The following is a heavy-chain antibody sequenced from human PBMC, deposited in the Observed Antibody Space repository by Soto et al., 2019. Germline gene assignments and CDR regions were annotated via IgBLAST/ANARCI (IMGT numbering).Heavy chain of an antibody. CDR1: GYTFTSYY. CDR2: IHPSGGST. D-gene: IGHD2-2*01. V-gene: IGHV1-46*01. CDR3: ARGKMDQDAFDI. Sequence: QVQLVQSGPEVKKPGASVKVSCKASGYTFTSYYMHWVRQAPGQGLEWRGIIHPSGGSTSYAQDFQSRVVMTRYTSTSTVYMELRSLRSDETAVYYCARGKMDQDAFDIWGQGAMVTVSS. J-gene: IGHJ3*02.